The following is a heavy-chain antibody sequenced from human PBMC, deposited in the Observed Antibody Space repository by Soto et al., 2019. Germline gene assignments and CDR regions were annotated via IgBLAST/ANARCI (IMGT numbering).Heavy chain of an antibody. D-gene: IGHD4-17*01. V-gene: IGHV4-59*01. CDR1: GGSISSYY. CDR2: IYYSGST. CDR3: ARTDYGDYYYYYMDV. Sequence: SETLSLTCTVSGGSISSYYWSWIRQPPGKGLEWIGYIYYSGSTNYNPSLKSRVTISVDTSKNQFSLKLSSVTAADTAVYYCARTDYGDYYYYYMDVWGKGTTVTVSS. J-gene: IGHJ6*03.